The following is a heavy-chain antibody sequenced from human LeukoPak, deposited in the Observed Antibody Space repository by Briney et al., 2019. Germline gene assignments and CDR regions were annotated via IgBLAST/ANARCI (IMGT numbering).Heavy chain of an antibody. J-gene: IGHJ3*02. CDR3: ARVVRKIVVAWAFDI. D-gene: IGHD2-2*01. Sequence: PSETLSLTCAVSGYSISSDYYWGWIRQPPGKGLEWIGEINHSGSTNYNPSLKSRVTISVDTSKNQFSLKLSSVTAADTAVYYCARVVRKIVVAWAFDIWGQGTMVTVSS. CDR2: INHSGST. V-gene: IGHV4-38-2*01. CDR1: GYSISSDYY.